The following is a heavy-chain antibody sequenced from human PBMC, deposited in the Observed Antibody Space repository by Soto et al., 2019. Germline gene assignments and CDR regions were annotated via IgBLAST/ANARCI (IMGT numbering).Heavy chain of an antibody. J-gene: IGHJ4*02. D-gene: IGHD3-10*01. V-gene: IGHV1-3*01. CDR2: INAGNGNT. CDR3: ARTVRGVIPEPFDY. Sequence: QVQLVQPGAEVKKPGASVKVSCKASGYTFTSYAMHWVRQAPGQRLEWMGWINAGNGNTKYSQKFQGRVTITRDTSASTTYMELSSLRSEDTAVYYCARTVRGVIPEPFDYWGQGTLVTVSS. CDR1: GYTFTSYA.